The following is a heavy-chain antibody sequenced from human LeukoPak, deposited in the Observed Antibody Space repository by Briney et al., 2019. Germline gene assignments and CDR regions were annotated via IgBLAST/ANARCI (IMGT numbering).Heavy chain of an antibody. V-gene: IGHV1-46*01. CDR3: AALYCGGDCSQVMQEGDYGMDV. D-gene: IGHD2-21*02. CDR1: GYTFTSYG. CDR2: IDPSGGDT. Sequence: ASVKVSCKASGYTFTSYGISWVRQAPGQGLEWMGIIDPSGGDTSYAQKYQGRVTVTRDTSTSAVYMELSSLRSEDTAVYFCAALYCGGDCSQVMQEGDYGMDVWGQGTTVTVSS. J-gene: IGHJ6*02.